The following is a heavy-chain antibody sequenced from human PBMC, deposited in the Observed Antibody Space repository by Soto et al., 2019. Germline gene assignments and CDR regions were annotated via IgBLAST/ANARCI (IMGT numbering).Heavy chain of an antibody. D-gene: IGHD3-22*01. Sequence: ASVKVSCKASGYTFTNYYIHWMRQAPGQGLEWMGIIDPSSGTTTSAPKFQGRVTMTSDTSTSTVHMEVSSLRFEDTAVYYCARDPQRGGSGYTPPVYWRQGTLVSVSS. CDR1: GYTFTNYY. CDR3: ARDPQRGGSGYTPPVY. J-gene: IGHJ4*02. V-gene: IGHV1-46*01. CDR2: IDPSSGTT.